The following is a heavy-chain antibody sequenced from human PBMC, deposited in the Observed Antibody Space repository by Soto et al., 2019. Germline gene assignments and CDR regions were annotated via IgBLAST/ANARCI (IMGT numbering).Heavy chain of an antibody. J-gene: IGHJ6*03. CDR2: INHSGST. V-gene: IGHV4-34*01. CDR3: ARGRRFSYYYYMDV. CDR1: GGSFSGYY. D-gene: IGHD3-3*01. Sequence: SSETLSLTCAVYGGSFSGYYWSWIRQPPGKGLEWIGEINHSGSTNYNPSLKSRVTISVDTSKNQFSLKLSSVTAADTAVYYCARGRRFSYYYYMDVWGKGTTVTVSS.